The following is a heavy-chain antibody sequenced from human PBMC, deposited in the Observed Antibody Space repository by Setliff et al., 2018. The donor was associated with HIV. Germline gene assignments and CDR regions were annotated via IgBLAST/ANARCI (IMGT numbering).Heavy chain of an antibody. CDR3: TRGGRPTDEYVWFDP. CDR2: IRSKSIGGTT. Sequence: QLGGSLRLSCTASGFSFDDYALTWVRQAPGKGLEWVGFIRSKSIGGTTDYGASVKGRFTISRDDSKTIAYLQMNSLKTEDTAVYYCTRGGRPTDEYVWFDPWGQGTLVTVSS. V-gene: IGHV3-49*04. J-gene: IGHJ5*02. D-gene: IGHD2-15*01. CDR1: GFSFDDYA.